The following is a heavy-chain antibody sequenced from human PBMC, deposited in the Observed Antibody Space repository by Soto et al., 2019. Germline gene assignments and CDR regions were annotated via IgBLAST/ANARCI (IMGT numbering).Heavy chain of an antibody. CDR1: GGLFSSFA. Sequence: QAHLVQSGPEVKKPGSSVKVSCKDSGGLFSSFAISWVRQAPGQGLEWLGGIIPVFGTTYYAVKFQDRLTITADASTNTAYMELSTLTSGDTAIYFCARGGSPYVWFNEFWGQGTLVTVSS. J-gene: IGHJ4*02. CDR3: ARGGSPYVWFNEF. D-gene: IGHD3-16*01. V-gene: IGHV1-69*01. CDR2: IIPVFGTT.